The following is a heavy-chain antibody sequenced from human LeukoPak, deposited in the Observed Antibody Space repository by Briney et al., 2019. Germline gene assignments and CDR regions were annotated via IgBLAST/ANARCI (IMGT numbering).Heavy chain of an antibody. CDR3: ARGNTVKYYYGSGKTVNYYGMDV. D-gene: IGHD3-10*01. Sequence: ASVKVSCKASGYTFTGYYMHWVRQAPGQGPEWMGWINPNSGGTNYAQKFQGRVTMTRDTSISTAYMELSRLRSDDTAVYYCARGNTVKYYYGSGKTVNYYGMDVWGQGTTVTVSS. CDR2: INPNSGGT. J-gene: IGHJ6*02. V-gene: IGHV1-2*02. CDR1: GYTFTGYY.